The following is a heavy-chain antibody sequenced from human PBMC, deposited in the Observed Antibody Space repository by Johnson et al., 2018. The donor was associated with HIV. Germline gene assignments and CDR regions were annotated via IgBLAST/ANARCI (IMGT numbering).Heavy chain of an antibody. CDR2: VKSKTDGGTT. Sequence: VQLVESGGGLVKPGGSLRLSCAASGFTFSNAWMSWVRQAPGKGLEWVGRVKSKTDGGTTDYTAPVKGRFTISRDDSKNTLYLQMNSLKTEDTAVYYCTTDSGWVPLEAFDIWCQGTMVTVSS. CDR3: TTDSGWVPLEAFDI. D-gene: IGHD6-19*01. CDR1: GFTFSNAW. J-gene: IGHJ3*02. V-gene: IGHV3-15*01.